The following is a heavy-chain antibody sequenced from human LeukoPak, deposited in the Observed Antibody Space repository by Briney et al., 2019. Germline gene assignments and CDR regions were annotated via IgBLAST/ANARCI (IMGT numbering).Heavy chain of an antibody. Sequence: SETLSLTCTVSGGSISSGDYYWSWIRQPPGKGLEWIGYIYYSGSTYYNPSLKSRVTISVDTSKNQFSLKLSFVTAADTAVYYCARGGVVSRAFDIWGQGTMVTVSS. D-gene: IGHD3-3*01. CDR2: IYYSGST. CDR1: GGSISSGDYY. V-gene: IGHV4-30-4*01. J-gene: IGHJ3*02. CDR3: ARGGVVSRAFDI.